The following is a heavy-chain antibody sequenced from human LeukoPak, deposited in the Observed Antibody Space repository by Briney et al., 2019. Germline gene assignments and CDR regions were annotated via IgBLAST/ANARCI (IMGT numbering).Heavy chain of an antibody. CDR3: AKALKGDYDYVWGSYPAY. D-gene: IGHD3-16*01. V-gene: IGHV3-23*01. CDR1: GFTFSSYA. Sequence: PGGSLRLSCAASGFTFSSYAMSWVRQAPGKGLEWVSAISGSGGSTYYADSVKGRFTISRDNSKNTLYLQMNSLRAEDTAVYYCAKALKGDYDYVWGSYPAYWGQGTLVTVSS. CDR2: ISGSGGST. J-gene: IGHJ4*02.